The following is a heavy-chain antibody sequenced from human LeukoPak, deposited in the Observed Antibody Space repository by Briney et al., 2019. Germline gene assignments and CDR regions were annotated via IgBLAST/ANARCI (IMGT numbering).Heavy chain of an antibody. V-gene: IGHV4-59*01. CDR2: IYYSGST. Sequence: SETLSLTCTVSGGSISSYYWSWIRQPPGKGLEWIGYIYYSGSTSYNPSLKSRVTISVDTSKNQFSLKLSSVTAADTAVYYCARLPYYYDSSSFDYWGQGTLVTVSS. CDR3: ARLPYYYDSSSFDY. D-gene: IGHD3-22*01. J-gene: IGHJ4*02. CDR1: GGSISSYY.